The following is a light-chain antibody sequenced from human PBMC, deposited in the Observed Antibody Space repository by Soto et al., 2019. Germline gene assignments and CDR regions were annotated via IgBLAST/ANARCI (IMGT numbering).Light chain of an antibody. CDR3: HQYNYWGLS. CDR1: ENVGTN. CDR2: GSS. V-gene: IGKV3D-15*01. Sequence: IVMTQSPATLSVSPGDEVTLSCRASENVGTNLAWYQQKPGQAPRLLIYGSSTRATGIPATFSGSGSGTEFTLTISSLQTEESASYYCHQYNYWGLSFCGWTKVEIK. J-gene: IGKJ4*01.